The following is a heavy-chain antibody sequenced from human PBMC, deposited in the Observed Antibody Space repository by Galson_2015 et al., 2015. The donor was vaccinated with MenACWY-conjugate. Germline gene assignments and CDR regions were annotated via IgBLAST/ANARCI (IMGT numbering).Heavy chain of an antibody. J-gene: IGHJ3*02. CDR2: IKQDGGEK. CDR3: VRDVFRSSSSWYDPDAFDN. CDR1: GFTFSTYW. V-gene: IGHV3-7*01. D-gene: IGHD6-13*01. Sequence: SLRLSCAASGFTFSTYWMNWVRQAPGKGLEWVANIKQDGGEKYYVDSVKGRFTISRDNAKSSLHLQMNILRAEDTAVYYCVRDVFRSSSSWYDPDAFDNWGQGTMVTVSS.